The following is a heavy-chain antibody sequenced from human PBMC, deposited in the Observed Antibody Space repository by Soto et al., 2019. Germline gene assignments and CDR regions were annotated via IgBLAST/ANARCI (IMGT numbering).Heavy chain of an antibody. CDR1: GGSLSSSSYY. D-gene: IGHD6-19*01. V-gene: IGHV4-39*01. Sequence: PSETLCLTCTVAGGSLSSSSYYWGWIRQPPGKGLEWIGSIYYSGSTYYNPSLKSRVTISVDTSKNQFSLKLSSVTAADTAVYYCARRAVAGTTYFDYWGQGTLVTVSS. J-gene: IGHJ4*02. CDR2: IYYSGST. CDR3: ARRAVAGTTYFDY.